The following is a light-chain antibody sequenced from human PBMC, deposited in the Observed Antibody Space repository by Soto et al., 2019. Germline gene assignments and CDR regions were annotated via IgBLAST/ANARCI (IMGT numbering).Light chain of an antibody. CDR3: CSYAGSSTHYV. Sequence: QSALTQPDSVSGSPGQTITISCTGTSSDVGSYNLVSWYQQHPGKAPKLMIYEVSKRPSGVSNRFSGSKSGNTASLTISGLQAEDEADYYCCSYAGSSTHYVFGTGTKVTVL. CDR2: EVS. CDR1: SSDVGSYNL. J-gene: IGLJ1*01. V-gene: IGLV2-23*02.